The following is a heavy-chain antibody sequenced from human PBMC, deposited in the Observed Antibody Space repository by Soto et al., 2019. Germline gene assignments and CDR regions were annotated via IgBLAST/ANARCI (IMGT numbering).Heavy chain of an antibody. D-gene: IGHD5-18*01. J-gene: IGHJ4*02. CDR2: IIPIFGTA. V-gene: IGHV1-69*13. CDR3: ARVVISGYGYGPKYYFDY. CDR1: GGTFSSYA. Sequence: ASVKVSCKASGGTFSSYAISWVRQAPGQGLEWMGGIIPIFGTANYAQKFQGRVTITADESTSTAYMELSSLRSEDTAVYYCARVVISGYGYGPKYYFDYWGQGTLVTVSS.